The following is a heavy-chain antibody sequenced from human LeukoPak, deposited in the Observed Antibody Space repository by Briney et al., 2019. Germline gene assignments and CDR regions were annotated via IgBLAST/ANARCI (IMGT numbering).Heavy chain of an antibody. Sequence: SVKVSCKASGGTFSSYAISWVRQAPGQGLEWMGGIIPIFGTANYAQKFQGRVTITADESSTTAYMELSSLRSEDTAVYYCAAGDYYDSSSYLFDYWGQGTLVTVSS. J-gene: IGHJ4*02. V-gene: IGHV1-69*13. CDR3: AAGDYYDSSSYLFDY. CDR1: GGTFSSYA. D-gene: IGHD3-22*01. CDR2: IIPIFGTA.